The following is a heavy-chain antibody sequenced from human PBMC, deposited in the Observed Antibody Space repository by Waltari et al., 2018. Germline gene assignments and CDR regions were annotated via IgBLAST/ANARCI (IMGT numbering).Heavy chain of an antibody. CDR2: IYATGST. J-gene: IGHJ6*03. D-gene: IGHD3-10*01. CDR3: ARLPYNNIYFYYYMDV. V-gene: IGHV4-4*07. Sequence: VQLQESGPGLVKPSETLSLTCTVSGGSISTYYWRWIRQPAGTGLEWIGRIYATGSTNYNPSLKSRVTMSVDTSKNQFSLKLSSVTAADTAVYYCARLPYNNIYFYYYMDVWGKGTTVTVSS. CDR1: GGSISTYY.